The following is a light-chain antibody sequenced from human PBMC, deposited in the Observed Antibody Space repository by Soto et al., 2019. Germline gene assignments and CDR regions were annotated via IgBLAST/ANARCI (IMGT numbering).Light chain of an antibody. CDR3: VQNNRWYS. CDR1: QSVGSS. Sequence: IVMTQSPATLSVSPGERATLSCRASQSVGSSLAWYQQKPGQAPRLLLYRTSTRATGVPARFSGSGSGTEFTLTISSLQSEDSAVYYCVQNNRWYSFGQGTKLEIK. J-gene: IGKJ2*03. CDR2: RTS. V-gene: IGKV3-15*01.